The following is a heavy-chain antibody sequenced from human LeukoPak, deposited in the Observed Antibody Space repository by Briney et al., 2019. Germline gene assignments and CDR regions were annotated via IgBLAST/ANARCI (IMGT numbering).Heavy chain of an antibody. CDR2: IYDSGST. J-gene: IGHJ5*02. Sequence: SETLSLTCTVSGASISSYYWSWVRQPPGKGLEWIGYIYDSGSTNYNPSLKSRVTISVDPSKHQFSLKLSSVTAADTAVYYCARSIRSLQQLVPRNWFDPWGQGTLVTVSS. CDR1: GASISSYY. V-gene: IGHV4-59*08. D-gene: IGHD6-13*01. CDR3: ARSIRSLQQLVPRNWFDP.